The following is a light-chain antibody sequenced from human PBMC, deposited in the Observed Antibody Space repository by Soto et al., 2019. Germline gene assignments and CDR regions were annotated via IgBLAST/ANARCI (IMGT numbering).Light chain of an antibody. V-gene: IGLV2-18*02. CDR2: EVS. J-gene: IGLJ1*01. Sequence: QSALTQPPSVSGSPGQSVTISCTGTSSDVGSNNRVSWYQQPPGTAPKLMIYEVSNRPSGVPDRFSGSKSGNTASLTISGLQAEDEADYYCNSYTSSSPYVFGTGTKLTVL. CDR3: NSYTSSSPYV. CDR1: SSDVGSNNR.